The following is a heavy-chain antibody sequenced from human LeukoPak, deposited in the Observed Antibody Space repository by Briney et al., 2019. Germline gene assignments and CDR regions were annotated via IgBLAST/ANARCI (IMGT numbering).Heavy chain of an antibody. J-gene: IGHJ2*01. D-gene: IGHD3-3*01. V-gene: IGHV3-53*01. CDR3: VKDSRTFGVSWYFDL. CDR1: GFTVSSNY. CDR2: IYSGGST. Sequence: GGSLRLSCAASGFTVSSNYMSWVRQAPGKGLEWVSVIYSGGSTYYADSVKGRFTISRDNSNNTLYLQMNSLRAEDTALYFCVKDSRTFGVSWYFDLWGRGTLVTVSS.